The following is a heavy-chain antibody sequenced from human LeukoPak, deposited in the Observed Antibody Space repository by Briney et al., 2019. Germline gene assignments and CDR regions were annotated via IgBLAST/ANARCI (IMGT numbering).Heavy chain of an antibody. J-gene: IGHJ3*02. Sequence: GGSLRLSCAVSDFTFKTYPMSWLRQAPGKGLEWVSAIGVSGDTYYAGSVEGRFTISRDNSKNTVYLQLNSLRADDTAVYYCAKDSRWPNDAFDIWGQGTLVTVSS. CDR1: DFTFKTYP. CDR2: IGVSGDT. V-gene: IGHV3-23*01. CDR3: AKDSRWPNDAFDI. D-gene: IGHD6-13*01.